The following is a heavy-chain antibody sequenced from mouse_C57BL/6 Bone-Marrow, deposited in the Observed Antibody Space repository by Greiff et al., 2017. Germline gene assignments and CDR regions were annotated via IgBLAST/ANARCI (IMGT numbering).Heavy chain of an antibody. CDR1: GFTFSDYG. D-gene: IGHD2-3*01. Sequence: EVMLVESGGGLVQPGGSLKLSCAASGFTFSDYGMAWVRQAPRKGPEWVAFISNLAYSIYYADTVTGRFPISRENAKNTLYLEMSSLRSEDTAMYYCARWLLRAMDYWGQGTSVTVSS. V-gene: IGHV5-15*01. CDR3: ARWLLRAMDY. J-gene: IGHJ4*01. CDR2: ISNLAYSI.